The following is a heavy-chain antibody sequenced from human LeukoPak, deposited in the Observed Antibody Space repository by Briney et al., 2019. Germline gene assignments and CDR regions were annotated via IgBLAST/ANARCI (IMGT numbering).Heavy chain of an antibody. CDR3: ARGKGGTMITFGGVNVFDY. D-gene: IGHD3-16*01. J-gene: IGHJ4*02. V-gene: IGHV3-23*01. Sequence: GGSLRLSCAASRFTFSIYAMSCARQGPGKGVEWVSAISASGGNTYYSDSVKGRFTISRDNSKNTLYLQMNSLRAEDTAVYYCARGKGGTMITFGGVNVFDYWGQGTLVTVSS. CDR2: ISASGGNT. CDR1: RFTFSIYA.